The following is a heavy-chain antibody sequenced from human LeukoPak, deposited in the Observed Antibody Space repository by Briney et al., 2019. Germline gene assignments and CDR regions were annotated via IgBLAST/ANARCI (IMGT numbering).Heavy chain of an antibody. CDR3: ARSGRGTYYYFDL. CDR2: ISGYNGNT. J-gene: IGHJ4*02. CDR1: SYTFTRYG. Sequence: ASVKVSCKSSSYTFTRYGISWVRQAPGQGLEWMGWISGYNGNTNYAQKFLGRVSMTADTSTSTAYMELRSLTSDDTAVYYCARSGRGTYYYFDLWGLGTLVTVSS. D-gene: IGHD5-12*01. V-gene: IGHV1-18*01.